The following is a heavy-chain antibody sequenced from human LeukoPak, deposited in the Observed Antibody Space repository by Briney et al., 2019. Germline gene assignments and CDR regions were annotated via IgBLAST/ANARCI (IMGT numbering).Heavy chain of an antibody. CDR1: GYTFTSYG. CDR3: AREPGYSSGWYGRFDY. Sequence: ASVKVSCKASGYTFTSYGISWVRQAPGQGLERMGWISAYNGNTNYAQKLQGRVTMTTDTSTSTAYMELRSLRSDDTAVYYCAREPGYSSGWYGRFDYWGQGTLVTVSS. CDR2: ISAYNGNT. D-gene: IGHD6-19*01. J-gene: IGHJ4*02. V-gene: IGHV1-18*01.